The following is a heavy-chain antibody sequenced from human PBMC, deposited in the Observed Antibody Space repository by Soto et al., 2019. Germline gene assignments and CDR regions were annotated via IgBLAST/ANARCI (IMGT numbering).Heavy chain of an antibody. Sequence: EASVKVSCKASGGTFSSYTISWVRQAPGQGLEWMGRIIPILGIANYAQKFQGRVTITADKSTSTAYMELSSLRSEDTAVYYCARDLCSGGSCYMADYFDYWGQGTLVTVSS. V-gene: IGHV1-69*04. CDR2: IIPILGIA. CDR3: ARDLCSGGSCYMADYFDY. D-gene: IGHD2-15*01. J-gene: IGHJ4*02. CDR1: GGTFSSYT.